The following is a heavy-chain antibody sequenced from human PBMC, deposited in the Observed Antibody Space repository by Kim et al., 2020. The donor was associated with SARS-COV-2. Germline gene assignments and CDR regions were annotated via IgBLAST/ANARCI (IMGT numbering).Heavy chain of an antibody. CDR1: GGSFSGYY. CDR3: AGYYDISTGYYHPFDY. CDR2: INHSGST. D-gene: IGHD3-9*01. Sequence: SETLSLTCAVYGGSFSGYYWSWIRQPPGKGLEWIGEINHSGSTNYNPSLKSRVTISVDTSKIQFSLKLSSVTAADTAVYYCAGYYDISTGYYHPFDYWGQGTLVTVSS. V-gene: IGHV4-34*01. J-gene: IGHJ4*02.